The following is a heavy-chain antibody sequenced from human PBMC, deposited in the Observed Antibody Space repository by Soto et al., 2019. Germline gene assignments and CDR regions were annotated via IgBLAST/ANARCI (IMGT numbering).Heavy chain of an antibody. CDR3: ARDYYGGNSLDY. CDR1: GYTFTNYG. Sequence: ASVKVSCKASGYTFTNYGFSWVRQAPGQGLEWMGWISGYNGNTKYAEKFQGRVTMTTDTSTSTAYMELRSLRSDDTAMYYCARDYYGGNSLDYWGQGTLVTVSS. D-gene: IGHD4-17*01. J-gene: IGHJ4*02. V-gene: IGHV1-18*01. CDR2: ISGYNGNT.